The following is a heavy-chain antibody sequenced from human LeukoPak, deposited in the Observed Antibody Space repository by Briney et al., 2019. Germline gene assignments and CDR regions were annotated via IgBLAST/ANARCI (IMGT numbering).Heavy chain of an antibody. J-gene: IGHJ3*02. CDR3: ARELGPDAFDI. D-gene: IGHD7-27*01. CDR1: GGTFSSYA. V-gene: IGHV1-69*05. CDR2: IIPIFGTA. Sequence: GASVKVSCKASGGTFSSYAISWVRQAPGQGLEWMGGIIPIFGTANYAQKFQGRVTMTTDTSTSTAYMELRSLRSDDTAVYYCARELGPDAFDIWGQGTMVTVSS.